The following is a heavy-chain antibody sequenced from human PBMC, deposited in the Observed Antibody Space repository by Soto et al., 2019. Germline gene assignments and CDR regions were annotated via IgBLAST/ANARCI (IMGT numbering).Heavy chain of an antibody. V-gene: IGHV3-30*18. D-gene: IGHD3-22*01. CDR1: GFTFSSYG. J-gene: IGHJ4*02. CDR2: ISYDGSNK. Sequence: QVQLVESGGGVVQPGRSLRLSCAASGFTFSSYGMHWVRQAPGKGLEWVAVISYDGSNKYYADSVKGRFTISRDNSKNTLYLQMNSLRAEDTAVYYCAKGRWLPPGYFDYWGQGTLVTVSS. CDR3: AKGRWLPPGYFDY.